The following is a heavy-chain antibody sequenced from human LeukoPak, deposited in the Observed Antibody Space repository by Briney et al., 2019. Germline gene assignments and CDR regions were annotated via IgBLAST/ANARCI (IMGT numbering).Heavy chain of an antibody. V-gene: IGHV3-21*01. CDR3: ARDRSYYDILTGYRDVAFDI. CDR1: GFTFSSYS. J-gene: IGHJ3*02. Sequence: PGGSLRLSCAASGFTFSSYSMNWVRQAPGKGLEWVSSISSSSSYIYYADSVKGRFTISRDNAKNSLYLQMNSLRAEDTAVYYCARDRSYYDILTGYRDVAFDIWGQGTMVTVSS. D-gene: IGHD3-9*01. CDR2: ISSSSSYI.